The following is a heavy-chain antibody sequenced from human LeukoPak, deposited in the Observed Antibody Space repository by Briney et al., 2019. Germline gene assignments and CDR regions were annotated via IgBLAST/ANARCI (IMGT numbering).Heavy chain of an antibody. CDR3: ARHSQHSRDLGSARNFDY. CDR2: IYYSGST. J-gene: IGHJ4*02. V-gene: IGHV4-59*08. D-gene: IGHD7-27*01. CDR1: GGSISSYY. Sequence: KPSETLSLTCTVSGGSISSYYWSWIRQPPGKGLEWIGYIYYSGSTNYNPSLKSRVTISVDTSKNLFSLRLTSVTAADTAVYYCARHSQHSRDLGSARNFDYWGQGTLVTVSS.